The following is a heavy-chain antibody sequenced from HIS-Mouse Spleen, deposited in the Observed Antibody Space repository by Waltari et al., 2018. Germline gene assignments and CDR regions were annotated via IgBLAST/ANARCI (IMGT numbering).Heavy chain of an antibody. D-gene: IGHD3-3*01. CDR3: ARGLRFLEWLSPAFDI. V-gene: IGHV4-34*01. J-gene: IGHJ3*02. CDR2: INHSGST. CDR1: GGSFSGYY. Sequence: QVQLQQWGAGLLKPSETLSLTCAVYGGSFSGYYWSWIRQPPGKGREWIGEINHSGSTNYNPSLKSRVTISVDTSKNQFSLKLSSVTAADTAVYYCARGLRFLEWLSPAFDIWGQGTMVTVSS.